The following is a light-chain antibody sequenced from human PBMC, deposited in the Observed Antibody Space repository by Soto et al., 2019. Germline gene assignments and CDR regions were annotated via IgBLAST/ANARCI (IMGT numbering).Light chain of an antibody. V-gene: IGKV1-9*01. Sequence: DIQLTQSPSFLSASVGDRVTITCRASQDITSYLAWYQQKPGKAPKLLIYAASTLQSGVPSRFSGSGSWTEFTLTISSLQPEDFATYYCQQLNSFGPGTKVDFK. J-gene: IGKJ3*01. CDR3: QQLNS. CDR1: QDITSY. CDR2: AAS.